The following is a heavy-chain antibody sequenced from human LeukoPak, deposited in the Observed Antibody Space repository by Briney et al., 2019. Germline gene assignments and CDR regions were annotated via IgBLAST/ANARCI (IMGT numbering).Heavy chain of an antibody. CDR2: FDPEDGET. CDR1: GYTLTELS. V-gene: IGHV1-24*01. Sequence: ASVKVSCKVSGYTLTELSMHWVRQAPGKGLEWMGGFDPEDGETIYAQKFQGRVTMTEDTSTDTAYMELSSLRSEDTAVYYCARDRRLWIYCGGDCFDFDYWGQGTLVTVSS. J-gene: IGHJ4*02. D-gene: IGHD2-21*02. CDR3: ARDRRLWIYCGGDCFDFDY.